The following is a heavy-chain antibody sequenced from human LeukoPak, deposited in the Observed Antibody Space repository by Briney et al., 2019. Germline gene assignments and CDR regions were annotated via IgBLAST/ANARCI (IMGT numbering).Heavy chain of an antibody. V-gene: IGHV1-8*01. CDR2: VNPNSGNT. CDR3: ARGLQYYDILTGFIRRDAFDI. Sequence: ASVKVSCKASGYTFTSYDINWVRQATGQGLEWMGWVNPNSGNTGYAQKFQGRVTMTRNTSISTAYMELSSLRSEDTAVYYCARGLQYYDILTGFIRRDAFDIWGQGTMVTVSS. CDR1: GYTFTSYD. J-gene: IGHJ3*02. D-gene: IGHD3-9*01.